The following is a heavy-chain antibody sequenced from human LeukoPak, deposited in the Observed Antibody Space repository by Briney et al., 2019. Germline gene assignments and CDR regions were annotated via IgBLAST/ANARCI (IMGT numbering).Heavy chain of an antibody. D-gene: IGHD6-13*01. CDR2: IYHSGST. CDR1: GGSISSSNW. J-gene: IGHJ4*02. CDR3: ARGSAAGTPSWFDY. Sequence: PSETLSLTCAVSGGSISSSNWWSWVRQPPGKGLEWIGEIYHSGSTNYNPSLKSRVTISVDKSKNQFSLKLSSVTAADTAVYYCARGSAAGTPSWFDYWGQGTLVTVSS. V-gene: IGHV4-4*02.